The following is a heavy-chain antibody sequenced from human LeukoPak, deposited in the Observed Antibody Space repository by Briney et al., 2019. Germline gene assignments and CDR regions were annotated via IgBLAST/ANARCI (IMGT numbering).Heavy chain of an antibody. CDR3: ARSNYGSGSYYPYYYYYGMDV. CDR1: GGTFSSYA. D-gene: IGHD3-10*01. Sequence: ASVKVSCKACGGTFSSYAISWVRQAPGQGLEWMGGIIPIFGTANYAQKFQGRVTITADESTSTAYMELSSLRSEDTAVYYCARSNYGSGSYYPYYYYYGMDVWGKGTTVTVSS. J-gene: IGHJ6*04. V-gene: IGHV1-69*13. CDR2: IIPIFGTA.